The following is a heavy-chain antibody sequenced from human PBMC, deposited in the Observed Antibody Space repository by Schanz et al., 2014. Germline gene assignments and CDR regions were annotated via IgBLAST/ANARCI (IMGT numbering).Heavy chain of an antibody. V-gene: IGHV1-18*01. CDR1: GYIFGSHG. J-gene: IGHJ3*02. CDR2: INAHTGNT. Sequence: QVQLVQSGGEVKKPGASVKVSCKASGYIFGSHGMTWVRQAPGQGPELMGWINAHTGNTQYAQKFQGRVNMTRDTVTTTVHLELTRLRTDDTAIYYCARVHIATYRYNSPGAFDIWGQGTRVTVSS. CDR3: ARVHIATYRYNSPGAFDI. D-gene: IGHD3-16*02.